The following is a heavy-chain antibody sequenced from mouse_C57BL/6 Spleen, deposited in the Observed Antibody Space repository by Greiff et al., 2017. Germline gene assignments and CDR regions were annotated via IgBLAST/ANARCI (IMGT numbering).Heavy chain of an antibody. D-gene: IGHD1-1*01. Sequence: QVQLQQSGAELVKPGASVKISCKASGYAFSSYWMNWVKQRPGKGLEWIGQIYPGDGDTNYNGKFKGKATLTADKSSSTAYMQLSCLTSEDSAVYFCARGSSPITTVVATVDYGGQGTSVTVSS. J-gene: IGHJ4*01. CDR3: ARGSSPITTVVATVDY. CDR1: GYAFSSYW. CDR2: IYPGDGDT. V-gene: IGHV1-80*01.